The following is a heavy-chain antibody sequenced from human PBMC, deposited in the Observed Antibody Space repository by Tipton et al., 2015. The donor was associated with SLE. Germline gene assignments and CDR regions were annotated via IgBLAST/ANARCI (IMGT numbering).Heavy chain of an antibody. CDR1: GYNFPYYW. V-gene: IGHV5-51*01. J-gene: IGHJ3*02. CDR2: IFPADSDT. Sequence: QLVQSGAEVKKPGESLKISCQGSGYNFPYYWIGWVSQMPGRGLEWMGIIFPADSDTRFAPSFQGKVTISVDKSINTAFLQWNSLEALYTAMYYCARHQVAGYYDSSGYLHHAFDISGQWTMFTVSS. D-gene: IGHD3-22*01. CDR3: ARHQVAGYYDSSGYLHHAFDI.